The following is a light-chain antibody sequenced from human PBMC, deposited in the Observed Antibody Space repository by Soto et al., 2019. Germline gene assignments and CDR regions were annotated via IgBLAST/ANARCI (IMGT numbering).Light chain of an antibody. CDR1: QNIDNK. CDR3: QQFHYWWT. J-gene: IGKJ1*01. V-gene: IGKV3-15*01. CDR2: DAS. Sequence: EIVMTQSPATLSLSPGERATLSFRASQNIDNKLVWYQQKPGQVPRLLIYDASTRATGIPARFSGSGSGTEFTLTISSLQSEDIAFYYCQQFHYWWTFGQGTKVDI.